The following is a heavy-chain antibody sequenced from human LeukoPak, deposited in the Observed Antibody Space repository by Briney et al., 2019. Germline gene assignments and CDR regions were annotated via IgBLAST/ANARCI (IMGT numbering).Heavy chain of an antibody. D-gene: IGHD3-22*01. CDR1: GGSFSGHY. J-gene: IGHJ4*02. CDR3: ARVPRYYPGTLDY. V-gene: IGHV4-34*01. Sequence: PSETLSLTCAVYGGSFSGHYWSWIRQPPGKGLEWIGEINHSGSTNYNPSLKSRVTISVDTSKNQFSLKLSSVTAADTAVYYCARVPRYYPGTLDYWGQGTLVTVSS. CDR2: INHSGST.